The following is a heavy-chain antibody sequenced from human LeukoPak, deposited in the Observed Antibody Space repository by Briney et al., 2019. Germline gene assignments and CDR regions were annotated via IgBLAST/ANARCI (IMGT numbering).Heavy chain of an antibody. Sequence: SVKVSCKASGGTFSSYAISWVRQAPGQGLEWMGRIIPIFGTANYAQKFQGRVTITTDESTSTAYMELSSLRSEDTAVYYCARNIVGAEWRGYFDYWGQGTLVTVSS. J-gene: IGHJ4*02. CDR1: GGTFSSYA. CDR3: ARNIVGAEWRGYFDY. CDR2: IIPIFGTA. D-gene: IGHD1-26*01. V-gene: IGHV1-69*05.